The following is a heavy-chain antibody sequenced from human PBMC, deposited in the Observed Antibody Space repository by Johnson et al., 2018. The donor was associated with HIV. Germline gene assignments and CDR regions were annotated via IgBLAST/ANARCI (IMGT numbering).Heavy chain of an antibody. D-gene: IGHD6-13*01. Sequence: VQLVESGGGLVQPGGSLRLSCAASGFTFSSDWMSWVRQAPGKGLEWVANIKQDGSEKYYVDSVKGRFTISRDNAKNSLYLQMNSLRAEDTAVYYCARVGSSWGRDAFDIWGQGTMVTVSS. V-gene: IGHV3-7*02. J-gene: IGHJ3*02. CDR1: GFTFSSDW. CDR3: ARVGSSWGRDAFDI. CDR2: IKQDGSEK.